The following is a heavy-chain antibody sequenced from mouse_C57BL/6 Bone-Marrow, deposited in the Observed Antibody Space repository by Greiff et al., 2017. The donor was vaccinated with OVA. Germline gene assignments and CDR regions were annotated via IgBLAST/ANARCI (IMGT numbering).Heavy chain of an antibody. J-gene: IGHJ2*01. Sequence: VQLQQSGAELVRPGASVKLSCTASGFNIKDDYMHWVKQRPEQGLEWIGWIDPENGDTEYASKFQGKATITADTSSNTAYLQLSSLTSEDTAVYYCTTPLYYYGSSFPDWGQGTTLTVSS. CDR3: TTPLYYYGSSFPD. V-gene: IGHV14-4*01. CDR2: IDPENGDT. CDR1: GFNIKDDY. D-gene: IGHD1-1*01.